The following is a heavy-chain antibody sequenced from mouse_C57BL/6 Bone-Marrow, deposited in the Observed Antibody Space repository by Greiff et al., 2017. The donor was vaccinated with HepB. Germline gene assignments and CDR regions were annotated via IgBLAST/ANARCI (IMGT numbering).Heavy chain of an antibody. Sequence: EVQVVESGAGLVKPGGSLKLSCAASGFTFRSYAMSWVRQTPEKRLEWVAYISSGGDYIYYADTVKGRFTISRDNARNTLYLQMSSLKSEDTAMYYCTRDLIYDGYPYAMDYWGQGTSVTVSS. CDR3: TRDLIYDGYPYAMDY. D-gene: IGHD2-3*01. CDR2: ISSGGDYI. CDR1: GFTFRSYA. V-gene: IGHV5-9-1*02. J-gene: IGHJ4*01.